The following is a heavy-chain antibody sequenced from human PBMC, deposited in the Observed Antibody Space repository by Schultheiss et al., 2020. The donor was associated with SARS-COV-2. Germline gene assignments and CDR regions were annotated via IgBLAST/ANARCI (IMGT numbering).Heavy chain of an antibody. D-gene: IGHD3-3*01. Sequence: SETLSLTCTVSGGSVSSGSYYWSWIRQPPGKGLEWIGYIYYSGSTNYNPSLKSRVTISVDTSKNQFSLKLSSVTAADTAVYYCAGREPFYYDFWSGYQAPFDYWGQGTLVTVSS. J-gene: IGHJ4*02. V-gene: IGHV4-61*01. CDR3: AGREPFYYDFWSGYQAPFDY. CDR2: IYYSGST. CDR1: GGSVSSGSYY.